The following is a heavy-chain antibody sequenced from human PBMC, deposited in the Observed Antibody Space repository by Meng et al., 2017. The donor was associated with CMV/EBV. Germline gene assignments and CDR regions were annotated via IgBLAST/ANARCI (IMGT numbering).Heavy chain of an antibody. D-gene: IGHD5-18*01. CDR1: GGSFSGYY. V-gene: IGHV4-34*01. CDR3: ARDTWILDY. Sequence: GSLRLSCADYGGSFSGYYWSWICQPPGKGLEWIGEINHSGSTNYNPSLKSRVTISVDTSKNQFSLKLSSVTAADTAVYYCARDTWILDYWGQGTLVTVSS. CDR2: INHSGST. J-gene: IGHJ4*02.